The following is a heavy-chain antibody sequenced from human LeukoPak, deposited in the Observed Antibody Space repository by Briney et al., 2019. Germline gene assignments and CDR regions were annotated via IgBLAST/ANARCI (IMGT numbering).Heavy chain of an antibody. CDR3: ARDNIVVVPAARYYMDV. CDR1: GGSFSGYY. J-gene: IGHJ6*03. Sequence: MPSETLSLTCAVYGGSFSGYYWSWIRQPPGKGLEWIGEINHSGSTNYNPSLKSRVTISVDTSKNQFSLKLSSVTAADTAVYYRARDNIVVVPAARYYMDVWGKGTTVTVSS. V-gene: IGHV4-34*01. CDR2: INHSGST. D-gene: IGHD2-2*01.